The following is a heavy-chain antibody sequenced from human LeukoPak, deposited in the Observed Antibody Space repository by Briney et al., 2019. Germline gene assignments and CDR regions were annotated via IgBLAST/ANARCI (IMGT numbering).Heavy chain of an antibody. CDR3: ARGGVVVTVTCYYYMDV. J-gene: IGHJ6*03. CDR2: INRNGGST. Sequence: GGSLRLSRAASGFTFDDFGMSWVRQVPGKGLEWVSGINRNGGSTGYADSVKGRFTISRDNAKNSLYLQMNSLRAEDTALYYCARGGVVVTVTCYYYMDVWGKGTTVTVSS. D-gene: IGHD2-15*01. V-gene: IGHV3-20*04. CDR1: GFTFDDFG.